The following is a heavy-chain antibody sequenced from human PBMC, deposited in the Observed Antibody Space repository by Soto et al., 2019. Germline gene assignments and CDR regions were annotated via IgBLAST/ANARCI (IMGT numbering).Heavy chain of an antibody. CDR1: GYTFTSYY. V-gene: IGHV1-46*01. CDR3: ARLRPDPDYGKGY. D-gene: IGHD4-17*01. CDR2: INPSGGST. Sequence: GAPVKVSCKASGYTFTSYYMHWVRQAPGQGLEWMGMINPSGGSTSYAQKFQGRVTMTRDTSTSTVYMELSSLRSEDTAVYYCARLRPDPDYGKGYWGQGTLVTVSS. J-gene: IGHJ4*02.